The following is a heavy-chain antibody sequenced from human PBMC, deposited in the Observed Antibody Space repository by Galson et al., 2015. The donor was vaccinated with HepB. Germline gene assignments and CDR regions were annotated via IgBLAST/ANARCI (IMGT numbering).Heavy chain of an antibody. CDR2: IYSSGST. CDR1: GFNVNINY. CDR3: TVGFFSSTNY. D-gene: IGHD3-3*01. Sequence: SLRLSCAASGFNVNINYMVWVRQAPGKGLEWVSVIYSSGSTYYAASVKGRFTISRDDSRNTLYLQMDSLKPEDTAVYYCTVGFFSSTNYWGQGAQATVSS. J-gene: IGHJ4*02. V-gene: IGHV3-66*02.